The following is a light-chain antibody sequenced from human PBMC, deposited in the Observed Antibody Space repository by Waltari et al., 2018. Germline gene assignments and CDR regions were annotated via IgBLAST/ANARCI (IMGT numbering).Light chain of an antibody. V-gene: IGLV2-14*01. CDR2: NVN. Sequence: QSALTQPASVSGSPGQSVTISCIGTNSDVGGHDHVSWYQQHPGKAPKLLIHNVNKRPSGISNRFSGSKSGNTASLAISGHQAEDEANYYCNSFTSSTTWVFGGGTTLTVL. J-gene: IGLJ3*02. CDR3: NSFTSSTTWV. CDR1: NSDVGGHDH.